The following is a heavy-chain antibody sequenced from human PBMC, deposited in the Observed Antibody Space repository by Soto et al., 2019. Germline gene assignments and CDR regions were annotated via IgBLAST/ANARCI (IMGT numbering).Heavy chain of an antibody. V-gene: IGHV1-3*01. Sequence: ASVKVSCKASGYTFTSYAMHWVRQAPGQRLEWMGWINAGNGNTKYSQKFQGRVTITRDTSASTAYMELSSLRSEDTAVYYCARDFHYHRSGFNRFDPWGQGTLVTVAS. CDR1: GYTFTSYA. J-gene: IGHJ5*02. CDR2: INAGNGNT. D-gene: IGHD3-22*01. CDR3: ARDFHYHRSGFNRFDP.